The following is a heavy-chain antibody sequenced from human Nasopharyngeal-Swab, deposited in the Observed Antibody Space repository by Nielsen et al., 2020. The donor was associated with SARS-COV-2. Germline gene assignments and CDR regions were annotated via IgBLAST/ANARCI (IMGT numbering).Heavy chain of an antibody. D-gene: IGHD6-19*01. CDR3: AKLDSSGWLLFDY. J-gene: IGHJ4*02. V-gene: IGHV3-23*01. CDR2: ISGSGGST. Sequence: WIRQPPGKGLEWVSAISGSGGSTYSADFVKGRFTISRDNSKNTLYLQMNSLRAEDTAVYYCAKLDSSGWLLFDYWGQGTLVTVSS.